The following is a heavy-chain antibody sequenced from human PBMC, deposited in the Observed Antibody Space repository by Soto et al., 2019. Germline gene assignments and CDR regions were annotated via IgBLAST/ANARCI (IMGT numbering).Heavy chain of an antibody. J-gene: IGHJ6*02. V-gene: IGHV1-24*01. Sequence: ASVKVSCKVSGYTLTELSMHWVRQAPGKGLEWMGGFDPEDGETIYAQKFQGRVTMTEDTSTDTAYMELSSLRSEDTAVYYCATDLERIAARRYYYYGMDVWGQGTTVTVPS. CDR2: FDPEDGET. D-gene: IGHD6-6*01. CDR3: ATDLERIAARRYYYYGMDV. CDR1: GYTLTELS.